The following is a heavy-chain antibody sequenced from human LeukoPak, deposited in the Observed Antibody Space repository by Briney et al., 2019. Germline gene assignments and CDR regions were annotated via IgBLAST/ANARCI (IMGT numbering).Heavy chain of an antibody. V-gene: IGHV3-33*01. CDR1: GFTFSSYG. J-gene: IGHJ4*02. CDR3: AREFSSSWQFFDY. CDR2: IWYDGSNK. Sequence: GRSLRLSCGASGFTFSSYGMHWGRQAPGKGLEWVAVIWYDGSNKYYADSVKGRFTISRDNSKNTLYLQMNSLRAEDTAVYYCAREFSSSWQFFDYWGQGTLVTVSS. D-gene: IGHD6-13*01.